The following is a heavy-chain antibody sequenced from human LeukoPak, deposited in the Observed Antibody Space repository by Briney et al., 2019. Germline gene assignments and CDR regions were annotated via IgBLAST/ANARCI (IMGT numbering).Heavy chain of an antibody. CDR1: GGSFCGYD. CDR2: INHGGDT. V-gene: IGHV4-34*01. Sequence: SETLSLTCGDDGGSFCGYDWSWVRQPPGKGLEWIGEINHGGDTNYNPSLKSRVTISVDTSKNQFSLKVRAVTAADTAVYYCARGLGWTVTPMGLFYMDVWGEGATVTVSS. J-gene: IGHJ6*03. CDR3: ARGLGWTVTPMGLFYMDV. D-gene: IGHD6-19*01.